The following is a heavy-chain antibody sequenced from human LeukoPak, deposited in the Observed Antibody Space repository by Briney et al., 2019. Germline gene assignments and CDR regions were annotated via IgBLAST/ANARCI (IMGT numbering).Heavy chain of an antibody. V-gene: IGHV4-59*01. CDR1: GGSISSYY. Sequence: SETLSLTCTVSGGSISSYYWSWIRRPPGKGLEWIGYIYYSGSTNYNPSLKSRVTISVDTSKNQFSLKLSSVTAADTAVYYCARGGGGYSYGLYYYYYYGMDVWGQGTTVTVSS. CDR3: ARGGGGYSYGLYYYYYYGMDV. D-gene: IGHD5-18*01. CDR2: IYYSGST. J-gene: IGHJ6*02.